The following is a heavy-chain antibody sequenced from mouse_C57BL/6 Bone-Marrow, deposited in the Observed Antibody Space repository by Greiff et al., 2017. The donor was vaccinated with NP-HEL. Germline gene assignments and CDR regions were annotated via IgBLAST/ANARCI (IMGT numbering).Heavy chain of an antibody. D-gene: IGHD1-1*01. CDR3: GKGYYRLSSYYFDY. CDR2: IYPVSGET. CDR1: GYTFTDYT. J-gene: IGHJ2*01. V-gene: IGHV1-11*01. Sequence: QVQLQQSGAELASPGASVTLSCKASGYTFTDYTMNWVKKRPGQGLEWIGRIYPVSGETNYNQKFKGKATFSVDRSSSTVYMVLNSLTSEDPAVFFCGKGYYRLSSYYFDYWGQGTTLTVSS.